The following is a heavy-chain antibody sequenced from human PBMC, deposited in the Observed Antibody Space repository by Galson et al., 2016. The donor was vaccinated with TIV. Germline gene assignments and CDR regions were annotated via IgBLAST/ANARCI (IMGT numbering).Heavy chain of an antibody. V-gene: IGHV1-24*01. Sequence: SVKVSCKVSGDSLTELVMHWVRQAPGKGLEWMGGFDPEVGKTIYAQKLQGRVTMTADTSTDTAYMELGSLRIEDTAVYYCATVAWFPGLSLDNWGQGTLVIVSS. CDR2: FDPEVGKT. CDR3: ATVAWFPGLSLDN. CDR1: GDSLTELV. D-gene: IGHD3-22*01. J-gene: IGHJ4*02.